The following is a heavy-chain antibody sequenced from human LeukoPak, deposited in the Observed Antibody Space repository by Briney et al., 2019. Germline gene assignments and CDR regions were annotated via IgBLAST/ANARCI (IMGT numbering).Heavy chain of an antibody. D-gene: IGHD6-6*01. V-gene: IGHV4-59*01. Sequence: PSETLSLTCTVSGGSISSYYWSWIRQPPGKGLEWIGYIYYSGSTNYNPSLKSRVTISVDTSKNQFSLKLSSVTAADTAVYYCARGTYSSSSDVFDYWGQGTLVTVSS. J-gene: IGHJ4*02. CDR1: GGSISSYY. CDR3: ARGTYSSSSDVFDY. CDR2: IYYSGST.